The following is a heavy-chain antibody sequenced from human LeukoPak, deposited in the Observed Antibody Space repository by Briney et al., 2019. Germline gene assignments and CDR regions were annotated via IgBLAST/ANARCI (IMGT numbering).Heavy chain of an antibody. CDR3: ARGALYSSGQHGRNFDY. CDR2: INHSGST. J-gene: IGHJ4*02. Sequence: PSETLSLTCAVYGGSFSGYYWSWIRQPPGKGLEWIGEINHSGSTNYNPSLKSRVTISVDTSKNQFSLKLSSVTAADTAVYYCARGALYSSGQHGRNFDYWGQGTLVTVSS. D-gene: IGHD6-19*01. V-gene: IGHV4-34*01. CDR1: GGSFSGYY.